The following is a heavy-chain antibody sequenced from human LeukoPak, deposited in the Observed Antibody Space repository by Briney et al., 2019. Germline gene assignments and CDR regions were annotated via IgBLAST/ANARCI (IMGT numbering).Heavy chain of an antibody. V-gene: IGHV4-39*01. CDR3: ARHVYSYDKHYYYYYMDV. CDR2: IYYSGST. Sequence: PSETLSLTCTVSGCSISSSSYYWCLLRQPPRKVLELIGSIYYSGSTYYNPSLKSRVTISVDTSKNQFSLKLSSVTAADTAVYYCARHVYSYDKHYYYYYMDVWGKGTTVTISS. D-gene: IGHD5-18*01. J-gene: IGHJ6*03. CDR1: GCSISSSSYY.